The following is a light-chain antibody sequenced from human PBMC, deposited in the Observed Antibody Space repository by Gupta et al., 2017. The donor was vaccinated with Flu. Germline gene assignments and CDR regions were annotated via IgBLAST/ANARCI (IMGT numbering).Light chain of an antibody. V-gene: IGKV3-20*01. CDR2: GAS. CDR3: QQYGSSFLIT. J-gene: IGKJ4*01. CDR1: QSVSSSY. Sequence: EIVLTQTPGTLSLSPGERATLSCRASQSVSSSYLAWYQQKPGQAPRLLIYGASSRATGIPDRFSGSGYGKEFTLTITRREPEDYAVYYCQQYGSSFLITFGGGTKVEIK.